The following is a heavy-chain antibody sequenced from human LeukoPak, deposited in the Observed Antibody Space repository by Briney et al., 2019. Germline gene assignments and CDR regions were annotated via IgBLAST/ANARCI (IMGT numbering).Heavy chain of an antibody. CDR1: GGTFSSYA. J-gene: IGHJ5*02. CDR3: ARSTGYSSGWYWFDP. Sequence: SVKVSCKASGGTFSSYAISWVRQAPGQGLEWMGRFIPIFGTANYAQKFQGRVTITTDESTSTAYMELSSLRSEDTAVYYCARSTGYSSGWYWFDPWGQGTLVTVSS. V-gene: IGHV1-69*05. CDR2: FIPIFGTA. D-gene: IGHD6-19*01.